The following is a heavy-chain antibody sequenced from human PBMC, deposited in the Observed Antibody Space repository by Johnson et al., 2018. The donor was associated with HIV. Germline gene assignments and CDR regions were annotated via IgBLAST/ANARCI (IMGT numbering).Heavy chain of an antibody. Sequence: MLLVESGGGLVQPGGSLRRSCAAAGFTVSSNYMNCVRQAPGKGLERVAVVYSGGGTDYADSVKGRFTISSDNCKNTLYLQMNSLRAEDTAVYYCARGPVMVRGVTDAFDIWGQGTMVTVSS. D-gene: IGHD3-10*01. CDR2: VYSGGGT. V-gene: IGHV3-66*01. CDR3: ARGPVMVRGVTDAFDI. CDR1: GFTVSSNY. J-gene: IGHJ3*02.